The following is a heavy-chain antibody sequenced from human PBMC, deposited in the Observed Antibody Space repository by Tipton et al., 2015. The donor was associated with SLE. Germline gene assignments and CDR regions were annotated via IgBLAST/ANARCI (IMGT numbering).Heavy chain of an antibody. Sequence: RSLRLSCTASGFTFGDYAMSWFRQAPGKGLEWVGLIRSKAYGGTTEYAASVKGRFTISRDDSKSIAYLQMDSLKTEATAVYYCTRTPYSSRWTVDYWGQGTLVTVSS. V-gene: IGHV3-49*03. CDR2: IRSKAYGGTT. D-gene: IGHD6-13*01. CDR3: TRTPYSSRWTVDY. CDR1: GFTFGDYA. J-gene: IGHJ4*02.